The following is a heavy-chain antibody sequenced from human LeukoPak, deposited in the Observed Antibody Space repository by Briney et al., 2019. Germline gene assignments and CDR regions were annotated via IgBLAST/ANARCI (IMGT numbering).Heavy chain of an antibody. CDR3: AKDREYQPERSLGGYYMDV. J-gene: IGHJ6*03. CDR1: GFTFSSYG. V-gene: IGHV3-30*02. Sequence: GGSLRLSCAASGFTFSSYGMHWVRQAPGKGLEWVAFIRYDGSNKYYADSVKGRFTISRDNSKNTLYLQMNSLRAEDTAVYYCAKDREYQPERSLGGYYMDVWGKGTTVTVSS. D-gene: IGHD2-2*01. CDR2: IRYDGSNK.